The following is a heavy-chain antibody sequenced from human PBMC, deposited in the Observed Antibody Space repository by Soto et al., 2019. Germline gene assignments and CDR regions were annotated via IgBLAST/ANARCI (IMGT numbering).Heavy chain of an antibody. D-gene: IGHD3-3*01. Sequence: GGALRLSCAACGFTFSSYAMSWVRQAPGKGLEWVSAISGSGGSTYYADSVKGRFTISRDNSKNTLYLQMNSLRAEDTAVYYCAKDRKGRITIFGVVNHYWGQGTLVTVSS. CDR3: AKDRKGRITIFGVVNHY. CDR2: ISGSGGST. V-gene: IGHV3-23*01. CDR1: GFTFSSYA. J-gene: IGHJ4*02.